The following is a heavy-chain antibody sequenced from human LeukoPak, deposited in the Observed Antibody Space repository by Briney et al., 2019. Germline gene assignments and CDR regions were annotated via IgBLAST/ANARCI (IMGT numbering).Heavy chain of an antibody. J-gene: IGHJ5*02. CDR2: INHSGST. CDR3: ARAFPLGYCSSTSCLNWFDP. CDR1: GGSFSGYY. V-gene: IGHV4-34*01. D-gene: IGHD2-2*01. Sequence: SETLSLTCAVYGGSFSGYYWSWIRQPPGKGLEWIGKINHSGSTNYNPSLKSRVTISVDTFKNQFSLKLSSVTAADTAVYYCARAFPLGYCSSTSCLNWFDPWGQGTLVTVSS.